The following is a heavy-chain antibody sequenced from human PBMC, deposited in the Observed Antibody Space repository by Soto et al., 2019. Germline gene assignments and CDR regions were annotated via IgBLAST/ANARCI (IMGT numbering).Heavy chain of an antibody. CDR2: ISYDGSNK. Sequence: GGSLRLSCAASGFTFSSYAMHWVRQAPGKGLEWVAVISYDGSNKYYADSVKGRFTISRDNSKNTLYLQMNSLRAEDTAVYYCARGVDPVLRFLEWLLPFDYWGQGTLVTVSS. CDR3: ARGVDPVLRFLEWLLPFDY. D-gene: IGHD3-3*01. CDR1: GFTFSSYA. V-gene: IGHV3-30-3*01. J-gene: IGHJ4*02.